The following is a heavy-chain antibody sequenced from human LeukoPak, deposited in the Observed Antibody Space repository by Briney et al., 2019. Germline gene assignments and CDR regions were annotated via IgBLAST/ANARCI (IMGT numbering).Heavy chain of an antibody. V-gene: IGHV1-2*02. CDR2: INPNSGGT. Sequence: ASVKVSCKASGYTFTGYYMHWVRQAPGQGLEWMGWINPNSGGTNYAQKFQGRVTMTRDTSISTAYMELSSLRSEDTAVYYCARKVKAYCGGDCYSDAFDIWGQGTMVTVSS. CDR1: GYTFTGYY. J-gene: IGHJ3*02. CDR3: ARKVKAYCGGDCYSDAFDI. D-gene: IGHD2-21*02.